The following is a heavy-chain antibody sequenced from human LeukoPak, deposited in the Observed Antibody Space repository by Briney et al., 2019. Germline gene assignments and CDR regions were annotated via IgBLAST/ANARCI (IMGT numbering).Heavy chain of an antibody. Sequence: PGGSLRLSCAASGFTFSYYGMYWVRQAPGKGLEWVAFIRYDGGNKIYADSVKGRLDISRDNSQNMLYLQMNSLSAEDTAVYYCAKPEESFCSGTACFRGYFDCWAREPWSPSPQ. CDR3: AKPEESFCSGTACFRGYFDC. J-gene: IGHJ4*02. D-gene: IGHD3-3*01. V-gene: IGHV3-30*02. CDR2: IRYDGGNK. CDR1: GFTFSYYG.